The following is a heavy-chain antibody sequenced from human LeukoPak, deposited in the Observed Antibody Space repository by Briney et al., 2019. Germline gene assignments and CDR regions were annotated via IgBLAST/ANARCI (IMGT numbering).Heavy chain of an antibody. V-gene: IGHV3-30-3*01. CDR3: TREAGYGSSWPLDY. CDR1: GFTFKNYG. J-gene: IGHJ4*02. Sequence: GRSLRLSCAASGFTFKNYGLHSVRQAPGKGLEQVAGTSYDGTNKYYADSVKGRFTISRDNSKNTLHLQMDSLRPEDTAVYYCTREAGYGSSWPLDYWGQGNLVTVSS. CDR2: TSYDGTNK. D-gene: IGHD6-13*01.